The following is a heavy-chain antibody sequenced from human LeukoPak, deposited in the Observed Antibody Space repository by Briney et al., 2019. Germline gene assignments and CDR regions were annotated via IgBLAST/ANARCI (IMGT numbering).Heavy chain of an antibody. V-gene: IGHV5-10-1*01. CDR1: GYSFTSSW. Sequence: GESLKISCKGSGYSFTSSWIAWVRQMPGKGLEWMGRIDPSDSYTNYSPSSQGHVTISADKSISTAYLQWSSLKASDTAMYYCARRMEDWFDPWGQGTLVTVSS. CDR3: ARRMEDWFDP. CDR2: IDPSDSYT. D-gene: IGHD1-1*01. J-gene: IGHJ5*02.